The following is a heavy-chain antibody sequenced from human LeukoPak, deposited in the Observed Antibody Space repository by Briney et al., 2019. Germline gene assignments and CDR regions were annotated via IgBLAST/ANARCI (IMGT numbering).Heavy chain of an antibody. CDR1: GGSISSYY. D-gene: IGHD6-19*01. Sequence: SETLSLTCTVSGGSISSYYWSWIRQPAGKGLEWIGRIYTSGSTNYNPSLKSRVTISVDTSKSQFSLKLSSVPAADTAVYYCARHAAVEGSSGWSPLWWFDPWGQGTLVTVSS. CDR3: ARHAAVEGSSGWSPLWWFDP. V-gene: IGHV4-4*07. CDR2: IYTSGST. J-gene: IGHJ5*02.